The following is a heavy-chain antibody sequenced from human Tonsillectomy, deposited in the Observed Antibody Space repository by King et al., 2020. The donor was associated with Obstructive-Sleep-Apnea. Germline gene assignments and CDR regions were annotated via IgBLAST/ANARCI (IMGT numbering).Heavy chain of an antibody. Sequence: EVQLVESGGGLVKPGGSLRLSCAASGFTFSSYSMNWVRQAPGKGLEWVSSISSSSSYIYYADSVQGRFTISRDNAKNSLYLQMNSLRAEDTAVYYCARKGWERSDAFDIWGQGTMVTVSS. V-gene: IGHV3-21*01. CDR1: GFTFSSYS. J-gene: IGHJ3*02. D-gene: IGHD1-26*01. CDR3: ARKGWERSDAFDI. CDR2: ISSSSSYI.